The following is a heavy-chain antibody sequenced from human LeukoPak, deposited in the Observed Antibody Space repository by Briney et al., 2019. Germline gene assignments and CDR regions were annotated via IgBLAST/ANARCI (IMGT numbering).Heavy chain of an antibody. CDR2: INPSGGST. CDR3: ARRVPYDSGNYYNPLGY. D-gene: IGHD3-10*01. CDR1: GGTFSSYA. J-gene: IGHJ4*02. Sequence: GASVKVSCKASGGTFSSYAISWVRQAPGQGLEWMGIINPSGGSTSYAQKFQGRVTMTRDTSTSTVYMELSSLRSEDTAVYYCARRVPYDSGNYYNPLGYWGQGTLVTVSS. V-gene: IGHV1-46*01.